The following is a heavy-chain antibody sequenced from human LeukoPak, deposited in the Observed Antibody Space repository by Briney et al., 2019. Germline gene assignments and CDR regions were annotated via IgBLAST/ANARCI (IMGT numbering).Heavy chain of an antibody. J-gene: IGHJ6*03. V-gene: IGHV1-8*02. CDR3: ARGIVGATPESYYYYMDV. CDR2: MNPNSGNT. Sequence: ASVKVSCKASGYTFTSYDINWVRQATGQGLEWMGWMNPNSGNTGYAQKFQGRVTMTRNTSISTAYMELSSLRSEDTAVYYCARGIVGATPESYYYYMDVWGKGTTVTVSS. CDR1: GYTFTSYD. D-gene: IGHD1-26*01.